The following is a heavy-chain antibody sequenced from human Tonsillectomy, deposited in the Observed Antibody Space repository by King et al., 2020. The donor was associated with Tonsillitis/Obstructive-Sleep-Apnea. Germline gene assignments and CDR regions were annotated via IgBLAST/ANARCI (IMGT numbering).Heavy chain of an antibody. V-gene: IGHV4-59*08. CDR1: GGSISSYY. J-gene: IGHJ5*02. CDR3: SGTGAIGIWFAP. Sequence: HVQLQESGPGLVKPSETLSLTCTVSGGSISSYYWSWIRQTPGKGLEWIGYISYSGSTNYNPSLKSRVTMSVDTSKNQFSLRLTSVTAADTAVSYCSGTGAIGIWFAPRVQGTLVTV. D-gene: IGHD2-2*02. CDR2: ISYSGST.